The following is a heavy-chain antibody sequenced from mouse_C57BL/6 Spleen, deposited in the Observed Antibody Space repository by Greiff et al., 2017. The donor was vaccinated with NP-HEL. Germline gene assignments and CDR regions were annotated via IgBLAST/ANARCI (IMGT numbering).Heavy chain of an antibody. CDR1: GYSITSGYY. CDR2: ISYDGSN. D-gene: IGHD2-4*01. Sequence: EVQLQQSGPGLVKPSQSLPLTCSVTGYSITSGYYWNWIRQFPGNKLEWMGYISYDGSNNYNPSLKNRISITRDTSKNQFFLKLNSVTTEDTATYYCARDQPLYDYDGGYYFDYWGQGTTLTVSS. CDR3: ARDQPLYDYDGGYYFDY. J-gene: IGHJ2*01. V-gene: IGHV3-6*01.